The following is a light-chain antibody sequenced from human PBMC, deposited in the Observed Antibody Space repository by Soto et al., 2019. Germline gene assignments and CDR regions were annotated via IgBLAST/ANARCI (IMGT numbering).Light chain of an antibody. V-gene: IGKV3-11*01. J-gene: IGKJ3*01. CDR3: QQCHNWPFT. Sequence: EIVLTQSPATLSLSPGERATLSCRASQSVSSQLAWYQQKSGQAPRLLIYDASNRATGIPARFSGSGSGTDFTLTISSLEPEDFAVYYCQQCHNWPFTFGPGTKVDIK. CDR2: DAS. CDR1: QSVSSQ.